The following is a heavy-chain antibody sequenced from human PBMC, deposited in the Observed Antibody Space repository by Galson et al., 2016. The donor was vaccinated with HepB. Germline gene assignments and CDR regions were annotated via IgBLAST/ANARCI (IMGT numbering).Heavy chain of an antibody. CDR2: ISHEGKNR. Sequence: SLRLSCAASGFTFSNFAMHWVRQAPGKGLEWVAVISHEGKNRYYPDSVKGRFTISRDNSRNTLFLQMNSQRIEDTAVYYCARDQVVSMAGINYYFYYGMDVWGQGTTVTVSS. CDR1: GFTFSNFA. D-gene: IGHD6-19*01. J-gene: IGHJ6*02. V-gene: IGHV3-30*04. CDR3: ARDQVVSMAGINYYFYYGMDV.